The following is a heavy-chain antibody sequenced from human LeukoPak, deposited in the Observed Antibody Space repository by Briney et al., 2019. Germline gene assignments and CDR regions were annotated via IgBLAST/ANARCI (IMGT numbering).Heavy chain of an antibody. D-gene: IGHD3-22*01. V-gene: IGHV4-59*01. J-gene: IGHJ3*02. CDR2: IYYSGST. CDR1: GGSISSYY. CDR3: YGRYYDSSGYYYADAFDI. Sequence: PSETLSLTCTVSGGSISSYYWSWIRQPPGKGLEWIGYIYYSGSTNYNPSLKSRVTISVDTSKNQFSLKLSSVTAADTAVYYCYGRYYDSSGYYYADAFDIWGQGTMVTVSS.